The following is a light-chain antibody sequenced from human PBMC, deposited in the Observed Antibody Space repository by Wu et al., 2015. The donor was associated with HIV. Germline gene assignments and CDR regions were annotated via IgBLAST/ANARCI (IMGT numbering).Light chain of an antibody. J-gene: IGKJ3*01. CDR2: DAS. CDR3: QHRSNWLFT. Sequence: EIVLTQSPATLSLSPGERATLSCRASQSVSSYLAWYQQKPGQAPRLLIYDASNRATGTPARFSGSGSGTDFTLTISSLEPEDFAVYYCQHRSNWLFTFGPGTKVDIK. V-gene: IGKV3-11*01. CDR1: QSVSSY.